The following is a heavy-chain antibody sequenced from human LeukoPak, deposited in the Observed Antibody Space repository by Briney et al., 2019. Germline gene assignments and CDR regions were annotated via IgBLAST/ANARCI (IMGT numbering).Heavy chain of an antibody. CDR2: ISSSGSTI. J-gene: IGHJ4*02. V-gene: IGHV3-11*01. Sequence: GGSLRLSCAASGFTFSDYYMSWIRQAPGKGREWFSYISSSGSTIYYADSVKGRFTISRDNAKNSLYLQMNSLRAEDTAVYYCAKGSTNARPYYFGYWGQGSLVTVSS. CDR3: AKGSTNARPYYFGY. CDR1: GFTFSDYY. D-gene: IGHD2-8*01.